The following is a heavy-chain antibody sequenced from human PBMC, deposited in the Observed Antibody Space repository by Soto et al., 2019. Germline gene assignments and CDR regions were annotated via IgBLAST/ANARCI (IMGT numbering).Heavy chain of an antibody. CDR2: IYSGGST. D-gene: IGHD3-16*01. Sequence: EEQLVESGGDLVQPGGSLRLSCAASGFTVSNNYMSWVRQAPGKGLEWVSLIYSGGSTYYADSVKGRFTISRDSCKNTLYLQMSSLRAEDTAMYYCAAYSHKGYWGQGTLVTVSS. V-gene: IGHV3-66*01. J-gene: IGHJ4*02. CDR3: AAYSHKGY. CDR1: GFTVSNNY.